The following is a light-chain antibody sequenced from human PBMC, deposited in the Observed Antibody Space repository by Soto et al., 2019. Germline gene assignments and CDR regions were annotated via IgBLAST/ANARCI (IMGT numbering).Light chain of an antibody. CDR1: SSDVGGYNY. CDR2: DVS. CDR3: TSYTSSSILTV. J-gene: IGLJ1*01. V-gene: IGLV2-14*01. Sequence: QSVLTQPASVSGSPGQSITISCTGTSSDVGGYNYVSWYQQHPGKAPKVMIYDVSNRPSGVSNRFSGSKSGNTASLTISGLQAEDDVDYYCTSYTSSSILTVFGTGTKAPVL.